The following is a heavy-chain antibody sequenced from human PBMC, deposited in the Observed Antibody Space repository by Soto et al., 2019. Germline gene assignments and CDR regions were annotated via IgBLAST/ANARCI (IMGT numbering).Heavy chain of an antibody. CDR2: INSDGSST. Sequence: PGGSLRLSCAASGFTFSSYWMHWVRQAPGKGLVWVSRINSDGSSTSYADSVKGRFTISRDNAKNTLYLQMNSLRAEDTAVYYCARAPLRGYFDYWGQGTLVTVSS. CDR1: GFTFSSYW. V-gene: IGHV3-74*01. J-gene: IGHJ4*02. D-gene: IGHD3-10*01. CDR3: ARAPLRGYFDY.